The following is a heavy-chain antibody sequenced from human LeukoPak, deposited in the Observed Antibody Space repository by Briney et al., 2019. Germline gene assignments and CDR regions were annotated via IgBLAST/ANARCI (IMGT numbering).Heavy chain of an antibody. CDR2: INHSVRT. J-gene: IGHJ3*02. Sequence: SETLSPTRAVYGGSLSGYYSSWIRQPPGKGRGWIGEINHSVRTTYNTSLKSRVTISVDTSKKQFSLKLSSVTAADTAVYYCARSCSSTSCYAESEDAFDIWGQGTMVTVSS. CDR1: GGSLSGYY. V-gene: IGHV4-34*01. CDR3: ARSCSSTSCYAESEDAFDI. D-gene: IGHD2-2*01.